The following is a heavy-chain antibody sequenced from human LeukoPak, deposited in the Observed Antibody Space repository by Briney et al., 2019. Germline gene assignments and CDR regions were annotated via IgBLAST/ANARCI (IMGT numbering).Heavy chain of an antibody. CDR1: GGSISSYY. Sequence: PSETLSLTCTVSGGSISSYYWSWIRQPPGKGLEWIGDIYYSGSTNYDPSLKSRVTISVDTSKNQFSLKLSSVTAADTAVYYCARDNRFGELYSYRYVWGKGTTVTVSS. D-gene: IGHD3-10*01. CDR3: ARDNRFGELYSYRYV. V-gene: IGHV4-59*01. J-gene: IGHJ6*03. CDR2: IYYSGST.